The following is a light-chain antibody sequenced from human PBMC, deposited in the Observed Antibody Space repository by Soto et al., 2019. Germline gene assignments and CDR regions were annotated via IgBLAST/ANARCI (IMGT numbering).Light chain of an antibody. CDR1: QSISSR. Sequence: DIQMTQSPSTLSASVGDRATITCRASQSISSRLAWYQQKPGKAPKLLIYKASSLESGGPSRFSGSGSGTEFTLTIISMQPDDFATYYCQQYNSYPWTFGQGTKVEIK. V-gene: IGKV1-5*03. J-gene: IGKJ1*01. CDR2: KAS. CDR3: QQYNSYPWT.